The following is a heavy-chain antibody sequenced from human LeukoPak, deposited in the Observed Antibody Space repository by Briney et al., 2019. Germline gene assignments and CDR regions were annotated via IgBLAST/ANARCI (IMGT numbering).Heavy chain of an antibody. D-gene: IGHD4-17*01. V-gene: IGHV4-38-2*02. CDR3: ARVGDYGDYVNWFDP. J-gene: IGHJ5*02. CDR2: GYHIGST. Sequence: SETLSLTCTVSGYSISSGYYWGWIRQPPGKGLEWIGSGYHIGSTYFNPFLRSRVTILIDIFKNQFSLKMSSVTAADTAIYYCARVGDYGDYVNWFDPWGPGTLVTVSS. CDR1: GYSISSGYY.